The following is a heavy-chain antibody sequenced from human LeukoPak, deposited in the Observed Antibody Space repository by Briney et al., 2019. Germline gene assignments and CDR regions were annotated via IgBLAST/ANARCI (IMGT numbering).Heavy chain of an antibody. D-gene: IGHD3-22*01. V-gene: IGHV4-61*02. CDR2: IYTSGST. J-gene: IGHJ4*02. CDR1: GGSISSGSYY. Sequence: PSQTLCLTCTVSGGSISSGSYYWSWIRQPAGKGLEWIGRIYTSGSTNYNPSLKSRVTISVDTSKNQFSLKLSSVTAADTAVYYCARGFGYSKLYFDYWGQGTLVTVSS. CDR3: ARGFGYSKLYFDY.